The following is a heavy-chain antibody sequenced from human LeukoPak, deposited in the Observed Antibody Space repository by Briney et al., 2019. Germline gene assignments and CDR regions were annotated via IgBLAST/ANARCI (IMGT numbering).Heavy chain of an antibody. Sequence: GESLRLSCADSGFTFSTYWMSWVRQAPGKGLEWVANIKQDGSEKNYVGSVRGRFTISRDNAKNSLYLQMNSLRAEDTAVYYCARDTRGIFDYWGQGTLVTVTS. D-gene: IGHD3-10*01. V-gene: IGHV3-7*05. CDR3: ARDTRGIFDY. CDR1: GFTFSTYW. CDR2: IKQDGSEK. J-gene: IGHJ4*02.